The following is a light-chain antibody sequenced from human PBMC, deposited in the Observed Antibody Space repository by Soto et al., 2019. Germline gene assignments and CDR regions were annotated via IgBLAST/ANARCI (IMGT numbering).Light chain of an antibody. Sequence: EIVMTQSPATLSVSLGERATLSCRASQSVTSKLVWYQQKPVQAPRLLMYGATTRATGIQARFSGSGSGTEFTLTISSLQSEDFAVYYCQQYDNWPPWTFGQGTQLEIK. CDR1: QSVTSK. CDR3: QQYDNWPPWT. CDR2: GAT. V-gene: IGKV3-15*01. J-gene: IGKJ1*01.